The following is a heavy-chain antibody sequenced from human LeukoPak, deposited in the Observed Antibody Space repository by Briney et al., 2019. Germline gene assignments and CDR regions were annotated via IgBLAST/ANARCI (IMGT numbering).Heavy chain of an antibody. CDR1: GFTFSTYS. CDR2: ISDSGAM. CDR3: ARDGGYRGYDADC. Sequence: GGSLRLSCAASGFTFSTYSMKWVRQAPGKGLEWVSYISDSGAMYYADSVRGRFTISRENAQNSLFLQMNSLRAEDTAVYYCARDGGYRGYDADCWGQGTLVTVSS. J-gene: IGHJ4*02. V-gene: IGHV3-48*01. D-gene: IGHD5-12*01.